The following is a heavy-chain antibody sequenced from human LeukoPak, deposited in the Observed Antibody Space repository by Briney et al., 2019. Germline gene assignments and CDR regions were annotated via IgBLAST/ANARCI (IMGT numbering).Heavy chain of an antibody. V-gene: IGHV3-49*04. CDR2: IRSKAYGGTT. CDR3: TSGTSAGYFDY. J-gene: IGHJ4*02. D-gene: IGHD2-2*01. CDR1: GFTFGDYA. Sequence: GGSLRLSCTASGFTFGDYAMSWVRQAPGKGLERVGFIRSKAYGGTTEYAASVKGRFTISRDDSKSIAYLQMNSLKTEDTAVYYCTSGTSAGYFDYWGQGTLVTVSS.